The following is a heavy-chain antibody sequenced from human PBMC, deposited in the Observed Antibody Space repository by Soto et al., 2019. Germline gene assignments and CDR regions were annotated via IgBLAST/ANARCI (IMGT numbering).Heavy chain of an antibody. D-gene: IGHD6-25*01. Sequence: PSETLSLTCTVSGGSISSYYWSWIRQPPGKGLEWIGYIYYSGSTDYNPSLKSRVTISVDTSKNQFSLKLSSVTAADTAVYYCARAPHGSLYYYYYYGMVVWGQGTTVTVSS. CDR2: IYYSGST. CDR1: GGSISSYY. V-gene: IGHV4-59*01. CDR3: ARAPHGSLYYYYYYGMVV. J-gene: IGHJ6*02.